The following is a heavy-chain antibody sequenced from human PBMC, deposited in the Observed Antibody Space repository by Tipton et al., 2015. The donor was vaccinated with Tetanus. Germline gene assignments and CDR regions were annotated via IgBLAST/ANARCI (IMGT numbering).Heavy chain of an antibody. CDR1: GFTFSSYW. V-gene: IGHV3-7*01. CDR2: IKQDGSEK. Sequence: SLRLSCAASGFTFSSYWMSWVRQAPGKGLEWVANIKQDGSEKYYVDSVKGRFTISRDNAKNSLYLQMNSLRAEDTAVYYCARAAPRYFDWLPSGDFDYWGQGTLVTVSS. CDR3: ARAAPRYFDWLPSGDFDY. J-gene: IGHJ4*02. D-gene: IGHD3-9*01.